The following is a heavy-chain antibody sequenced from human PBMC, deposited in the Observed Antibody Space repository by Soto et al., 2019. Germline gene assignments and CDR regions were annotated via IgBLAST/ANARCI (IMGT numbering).Heavy chain of an antibody. V-gene: IGHV4-4*02. CDR1: SGSISSSNW. D-gene: IGHD2-15*01. Sequence: PSETLSLTCAVSSGSISSSNWWSWVRQPPGKGLEWIGEIYHSGSTNYNPSLKSRVTISVDKSKNQFSLKLSSVTAADTAVYYCARGTWGGYCSGGSCYSFDYWGQGTLVTVSS. CDR3: ARGTWGGYCSGGSCYSFDY. CDR2: IYHSGST. J-gene: IGHJ4*02.